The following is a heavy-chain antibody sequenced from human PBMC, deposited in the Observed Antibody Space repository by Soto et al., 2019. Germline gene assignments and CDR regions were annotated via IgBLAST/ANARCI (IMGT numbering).Heavy chain of an antibody. CDR2: SNPDGGST. Sequence: QVQLVQSGAEVKKPGASVMLSCKASGYTFTSYYMHWVRQAPGQGLEWMGISNPDGGSTRYAQKCQSRATMTRDTSTRTFHIELSSRRSEDTAMYYCAKAPRGGVIITTSSAHIDYWGQGTLVTVSS. CDR3: AKAPRGGVIITTSSAHIDY. V-gene: IGHV1-46*01. J-gene: IGHJ4*02. CDR1: GYTFTSYY. D-gene: IGHD3-3*01.